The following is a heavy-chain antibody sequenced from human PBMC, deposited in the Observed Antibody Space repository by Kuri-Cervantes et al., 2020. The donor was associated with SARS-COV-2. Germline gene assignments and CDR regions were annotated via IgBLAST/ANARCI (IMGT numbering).Heavy chain of an antibody. CDR2: ISSSGSTI. J-gene: IGHJ5*02. D-gene: IGHD1-7*01. V-gene: IGHV3-48*03. CDR3: STLKWNYL. CDR1: GFTFRDYA. Sequence: GESLKISCTTSGFTFRDYAMSWFRQAPGKGLEWVSYISSSGSTIYYADSVKGRFTISRDNAKNSLYLEMNSLRAEDTAVYFCSTLKWNYLWGQGTLVTVSS.